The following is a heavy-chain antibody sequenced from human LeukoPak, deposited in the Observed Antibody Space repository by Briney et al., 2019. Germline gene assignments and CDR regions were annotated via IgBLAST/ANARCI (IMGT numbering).Heavy chain of an antibody. CDR2: INPNSGGT. J-gene: IGHJ5*02. D-gene: IGHD6-13*01. V-gene: IGHV1-2*02. CDR3: ARVPSSWTQNWLDP. Sequence: ASVKVSCKASGYTFTGYYMHWVRQAPGQGLEWMGWINPNSGGTNYAQKFQGRVTITRDTSISTAYMELSRLRSDDTAVYYCARVPSSWTQNWLDPWGQGTLVTVSS. CDR1: GYTFTGYY.